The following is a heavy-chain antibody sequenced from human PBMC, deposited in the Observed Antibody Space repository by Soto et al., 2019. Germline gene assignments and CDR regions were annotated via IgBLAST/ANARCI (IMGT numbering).Heavy chain of an antibody. CDR2: ISPYNGHT. CDR3: ARGGSGYLTGRGFAGAMDV. J-gene: IGHJ6*02. V-gene: IGHV1-18*04. D-gene: IGHD3-22*01. Sequence: QVQLVQSGAEVKKPGASVKVSCKASGYIFTGYGISWVRQAPGQGLEWIGWISPYNGHTEYAQSLQGRLTVTADKSTTKANMELGSLRSDDTGVYYWARGGSGYLTGRGFAGAMDVWGQGTTVTVSS. CDR1: GYIFTGYG.